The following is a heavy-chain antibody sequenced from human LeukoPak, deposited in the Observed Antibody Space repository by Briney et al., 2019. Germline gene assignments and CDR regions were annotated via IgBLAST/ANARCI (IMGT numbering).Heavy chain of an antibody. CDR2: ISGDGGST. D-gene: IGHD3-22*01. CDR1: GFTFSSYP. Sequence: GGSLRLSCSASGFTFSSYPMHWVRQAPGKGLEYVSAISGDGGSTYYADSVKGRFTISRDNAKNSLYLQVNSLRAEDTAMYYCARDRQSSYYDSSGYYAPVFDYWGQGTLVTVSS. CDR3: ARDRQSSYYDSSGYYAPVFDY. V-gene: IGHV3-64*04. J-gene: IGHJ4*02.